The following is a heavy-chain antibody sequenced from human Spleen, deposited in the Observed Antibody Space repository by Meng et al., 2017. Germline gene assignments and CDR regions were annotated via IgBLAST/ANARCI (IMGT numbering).Heavy chain of an antibody. CDR2: IPHRGSS. J-gene: IGHJ1*01. CDR3: LRGSGGSV. D-gene: IGHD3-10*01. Sequence: QVQLQESGPGLVKPSATLSLTCAVSGDSITNHNWWAWVRQPAGKGLEWIGEIPHRGSSAYNPSLKSRVNMSIDKSKNQFSLKLTSVTAADTAVYHCLRGSGGSVWGQGTLVTVSS. CDR1: GDSITNHNW. V-gene: IGHV4-4*02.